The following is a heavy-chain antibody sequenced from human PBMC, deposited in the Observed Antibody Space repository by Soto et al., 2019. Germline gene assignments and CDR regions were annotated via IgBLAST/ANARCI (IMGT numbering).Heavy chain of an antibody. CDR1: GGSISSGGYY. D-gene: IGHD2-15*01. CDR3: ARCSLVVIPVPGFDP. Sequence: PSETLSLTFTLSGGSISSGGYYWSWIRQHPGRGLEWIGYIYYNGNTYYNPSLKSRVTVSVDTSKNQFSLNVRSVTAADTAVYYCARCSLVVIPVPGFDPWGQGTLVTVSS. V-gene: IGHV4-31*02. J-gene: IGHJ5*02. CDR2: IYYNGNT.